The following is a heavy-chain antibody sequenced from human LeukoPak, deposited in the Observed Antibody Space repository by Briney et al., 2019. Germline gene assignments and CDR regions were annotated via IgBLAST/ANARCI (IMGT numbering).Heavy chain of an antibody. CDR1: GGSISSSNW. J-gene: IGHJ3*02. V-gene: IGHV4-4*02. CDR2: IYHSGST. Sequence: SETLSLTCAVSGGSISSSNWWNWVRQPPGKGLEWIGEIYHSGSTNYNPSLTSRVTISVDKSKNQFSLKLSSVTAADTAVYYCARGSWGENAFDIWGQGTMVTVSS. D-gene: IGHD7-27*01. CDR3: ARGSWGENAFDI.